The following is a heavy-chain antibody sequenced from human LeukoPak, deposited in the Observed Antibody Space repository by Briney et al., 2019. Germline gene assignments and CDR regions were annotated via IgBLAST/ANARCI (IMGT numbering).Heavy chain of an antibody. CDR2: IYYSGST. CDR3: ARAPPYSSGWYDPLDWYFDL. Sequence: SETLSLTCIVSGGSISSYYWSWIRQPPGKGLEWIGYIYYSGSTNYNPSLKSRVTISVDTSKNQFSLKLSSVTAADTAVYYCARAPPYSSGWYDPLDWYFDLWGRGTLVTVSS. CDR1: GGSISSYY. V-gene: IGHV4-59*01. D-gene: IGHD6-19*01. J-gene: IGHJ2*01.